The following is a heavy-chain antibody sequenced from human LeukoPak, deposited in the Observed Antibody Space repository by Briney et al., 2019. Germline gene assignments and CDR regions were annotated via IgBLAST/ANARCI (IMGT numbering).Heavy chain of an antibody. Sequence: PSETLSLTCTVSGGSISSYYRSWIRQPPARGLEGIGYIYYSGSTNYNPSLKSRVSISVDTSKNQISLKLSSVTAADTAVYYCARDLRGRRYYYYGMDVWGQGTTVTVSS. J-gene: IGHJ6*02. CDR3: ARDLRGRRYYYYGMDV. V-gene: IGHV4-59*01. D-gene: IGHD2-15*01. CDR2: IYYSGST. CDR1: GGSISSYY.